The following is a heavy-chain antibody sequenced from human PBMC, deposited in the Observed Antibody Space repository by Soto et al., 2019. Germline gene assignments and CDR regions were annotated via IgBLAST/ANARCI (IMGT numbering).Heavy chain of an antibody. CDR3: ARGSHYDFWSDYYTD. CDR1: GFTFSSYW. Sequence: GGSLRLSCAASGFTFSSYWMNWVRQAPGKGLEWVANIKQDGSEKYYVDSVRGRFTISRDSAKNSLYLQMNSLRAEDTAVYHCARGSHYDFWSDYYTDWGQGTLVTVSS. V-gene: IGHV3-7*03. J-gene: IGHJ4*02. D-gene: IGHD3-3*01. CDR2: IKQDGSEK.